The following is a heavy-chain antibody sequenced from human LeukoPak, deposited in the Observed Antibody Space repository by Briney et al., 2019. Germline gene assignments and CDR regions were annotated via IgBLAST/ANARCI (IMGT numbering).Heavy chain of an antibody. D-gene: IGHD6-13*01. J-gene: IGHJ6*03. Sequence: GGSLRLSCAASGFIFSSYWMRWVLQAPGKGLEWGANIKQDGSEKYYVDSVNGRFTISRDNAKNSLYLKMNSLRAEDTAVYYCARDRFSIAAAGLRVGYYYMDVWGKGTTVTVSS. CDR2: IKQDGSEK. V-gene: IGHV3-7*01. CDR3: ARDRFSIAAAGLRVGYYYMDV. CDR1: GFIFSSYW.